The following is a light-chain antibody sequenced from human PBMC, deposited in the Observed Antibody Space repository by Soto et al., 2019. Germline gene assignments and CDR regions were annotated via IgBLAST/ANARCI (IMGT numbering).Light chain of an antibody. Sequence: DIQMTQSPSSLSASVGDRVTITCRASQSISTSLNWYQQIPGKAPKLLIYAASSLQSGVPSRFSGSGSGTDFTLTISSLQPEDFATYYCLQSYTSRTFGPGTKVDIK. J-gene: IGKJ3*01. CDR1: QSISTS. CDR2: AAS. CDR3: LQSYTSRT. V-gene: IGKV1-39*01.